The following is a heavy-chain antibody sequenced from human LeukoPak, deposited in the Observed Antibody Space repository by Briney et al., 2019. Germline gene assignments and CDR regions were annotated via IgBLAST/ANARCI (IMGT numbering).Heavy chain of an antibody. V-gene: IGHV4-59*01. D-gene: IGHD3-22*01. CDR2: IFYSGST. CDR3: ARGNSYYDSSDYFPWESFQH. Sequence: SETLSLTCTVSGGSISTYYWSWIRQPPGKGLEWIGYIFYSGSTNYNPSLKSRVTISVDTTKNQFSLNLSSVTAADTAVYYCARGNSYYDSSDYFPWESFQHWGQGTLVTVSS. CDR1: GGSISTYY. J-gene: IGHJ1*01.